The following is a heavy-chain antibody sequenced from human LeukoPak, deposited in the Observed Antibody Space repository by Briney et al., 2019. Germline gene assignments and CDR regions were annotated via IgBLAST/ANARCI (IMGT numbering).Heavy chain of an antibody. CDR2: IRYDGSNK. CDR1: GFTFSSYG. Sequence: GGSLRLSCAASGFTFSSYGMHWVRQAPGKGLEWVAFIRYDGSNKYYADSVKGRFTISRDNSKNTLYLQMNSLRAEDTAVYYCAKDGTPGVSDYVWGSYRSYYYYMDVWGKGTTVTVSS. CDR3: AKDGTPGVSDYVWGSYRSYYYYMDV. V-gene: IGHV3-30*02. D-gene: IGHD3-16*02. J-gene: IGHJ6*03.